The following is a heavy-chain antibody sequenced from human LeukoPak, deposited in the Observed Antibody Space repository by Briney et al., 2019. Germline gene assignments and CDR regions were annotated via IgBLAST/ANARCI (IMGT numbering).Heavy chain of an antibody. V-gene: IGHV3-30*02. CDR2: IRYDGSNK. CDR3: ARDYAGNGYGDHWAY. CDR1: GFTFSSYA. Sequence: GGSLRLSCAASGFTFSSYAMHWVRQAPGKGLEWVAFIRYDGSNKYYADSVKGRFTISRDNSKNTLYLQMNSLRAEDTAVYYCARDYAGNGYGDHWAYWGQGTLVTVSS. D-gene: IGHD4-17*01. J-gene: IGHJ4*02.